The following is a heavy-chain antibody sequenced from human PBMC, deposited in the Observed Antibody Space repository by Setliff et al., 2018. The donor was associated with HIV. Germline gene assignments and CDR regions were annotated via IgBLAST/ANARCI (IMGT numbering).Heavy chain of an antibody. CDR1: GFTFGDYA. V-gene: IGHV3-49*04. D-gene: IGHD5-18*01. Sequence: GVLRLSCTASGFTFGDYAMSWVRQAPGKGLEWVGFIRSKAYGGTTEYAASVKDRFTVSRVDSKSIAYLQINSLKTEDTAVYYCTRDKGYAFDIWGQGTMVTVSS. CDR2: IRSKAYGGTT. J-gene: IGHJ3*02. CDR3: TRDKGYAFDI.